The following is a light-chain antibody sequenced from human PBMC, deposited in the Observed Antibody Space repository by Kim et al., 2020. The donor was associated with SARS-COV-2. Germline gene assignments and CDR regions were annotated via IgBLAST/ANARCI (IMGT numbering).Light chain of an antibody. V-gene: IGKV3-20*01. J-gene: IGKJ1*01. CDR1: QSVSSSY. CDR3: QQYATSPWT. Sequence: EIVLTQSPGTLSLSPGERATLSCRASQSVSSSYFAWYLQKPGQAPRLLIFAASNRATGIPDRFSGSGSGTDFTLIISRLEPEDFAVYYCQQYATSPWTFGQGTKVDIK. CDR2: AAS.